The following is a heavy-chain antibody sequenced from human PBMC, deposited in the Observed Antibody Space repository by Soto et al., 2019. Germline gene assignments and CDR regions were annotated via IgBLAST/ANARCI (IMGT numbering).Heavy chain of an antibody. CDR3: ARMYSSGSGWFHP. V-gene: IGHV4-31*03. CDR2: FYSSGSI. Sequence: LQESGPGLVKPSQTLFLTCFVSGYSITAGGYYWSWIRHHPGKGLEWIGSFYSSGSIIYNPSLRSRVSISGDTSSIQFSMSLTSVTAADTARYYCARMYSSGSGWFHPWGQGTLVTVSS. D-gene: IGHD6-19*01. J-gene: IGHJ5*02. CDR1: GYSITAGGYY.